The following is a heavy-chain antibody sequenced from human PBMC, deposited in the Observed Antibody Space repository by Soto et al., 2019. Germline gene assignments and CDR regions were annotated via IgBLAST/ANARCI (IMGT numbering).Heavy chain of an antibody. V-gene: IGHV3-30-3*01. J-gene: IGHJ3*02. Sequence: QVQLVESGGGVVQPGRSLRLSCAASGFTFSSYAMHWVRQAPGKGLEWVAVISYDGSNKYYADSVKGRFTISRDNSENTLYLQMNSLRAEDTAVYYCARGEVTTSFEAFDIWGQGTMVTVSS. D-gene: IGHD4-4*01. CDR3: ARGEVTTSFEAFDI. CDR1: GFTFSSYA. CDR2: ISYDGSNK.